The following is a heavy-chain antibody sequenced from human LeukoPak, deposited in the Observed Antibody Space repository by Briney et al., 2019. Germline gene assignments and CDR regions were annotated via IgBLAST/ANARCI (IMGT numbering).Heavy chain of an antibody. D-gene: IGHD5-24*01. CDR1: GFTFSNFY. CDR3: ARGPRWLQLWY. CDR2: INADGSLI. J-gene: IGHJ4*02. Sequence: PGGSLRLSCAASGFTFSNFYLHWVRQAPGKGLVWVSRINADGSLINYADSVKGRFTVFRDNSKNTLYLQMNSLRAEDTAVYYCARGPRWLQLWYWGQGTLVTVSS. V-gene: IGHV3-74*01.